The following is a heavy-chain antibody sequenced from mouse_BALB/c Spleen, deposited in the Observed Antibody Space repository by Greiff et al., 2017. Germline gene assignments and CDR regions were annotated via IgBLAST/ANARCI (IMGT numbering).Heavy chain of an antibody. J-gene: IGHJ2*01. V-gene: IGHV5-12-1*01. CDR1: GFAFSSYD. D-gene: IGHD1-1*01. Sequence: EVKVVESGGGLVKPGGSLKLSCAASGFAFSSYDMSWVRQTPEKRLEWVAYISSGGGSTYYPDTVKGRFTISRDNAMNTLYLQMSSLKSDDTAMYYCARRGYYYGSRGNFDYWGQGTTLTVSS. CDR2: ISSGGGST. CDR3: ARRGYYYGSRGNFDY.